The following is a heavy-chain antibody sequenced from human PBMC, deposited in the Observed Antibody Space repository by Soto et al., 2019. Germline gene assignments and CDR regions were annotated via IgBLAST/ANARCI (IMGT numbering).Heavy chain of an antibody. D-gene: IGHD2-21*01. V-gene: IGHV2-5*02. CDR1: GFSLSSSGVG. Sequence: QITLKESGPTLVKPTQTLTLTCTFSGFSLSSSGVGVGWIRQPPGKALEWLTFIYWDDDKRYSPSLKSRLTXXXXXXXXXXXXXXXXXXXXXXXXXXXXXXXXXXXTYYFDSWGQGTLLTVSS. CDR3: XXXXXXXXTYYFDS. J-gene: IGHJ4*02. CDR2: IYWDDDK.